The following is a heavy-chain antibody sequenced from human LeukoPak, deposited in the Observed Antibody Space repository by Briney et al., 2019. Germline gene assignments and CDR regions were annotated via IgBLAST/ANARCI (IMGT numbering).Heavy chain of an antibody. CDR3: ARQDTAMAKGFDY. J-gene: IGHJ4*02. CDR1: GGSISSGGYY. CDR2: IYHSGST. D-gene: IGHD5-18*01. Sequence: PSQTLSLTCTVSGGSISSGGYYWSWIRQPPGKGLEWIGYIYHSGSTYYNPSLKSRVTISVDRSKNQFSLKLSSVTAADTAVYYCARQDTAMAKGFDYWGQGTLVTVSS. V-gene: IGHV4-30-2*01.